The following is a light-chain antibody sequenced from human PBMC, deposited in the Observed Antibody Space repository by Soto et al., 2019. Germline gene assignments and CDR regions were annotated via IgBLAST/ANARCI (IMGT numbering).Light chain of an antibody. CDR2: AAS. CDR3: QQRSSWLLT. V-gene: IGKV3-11*01. Sequence: DIVLTQSPANLSLSPGDRATLSCRASQSISRYLDWYQQKPGQAPRLLIYAASNMDSGIPSRFSGSGSGTEFTLTISSLQPEDFAVYYCQQRSSWLLTFGGGTKVEIK. J-gene: IGKJ4*01. CDR1: QSISRY.